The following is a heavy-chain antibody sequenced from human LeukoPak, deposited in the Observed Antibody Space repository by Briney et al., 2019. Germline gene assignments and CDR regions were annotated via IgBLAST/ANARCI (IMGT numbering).Heavy chain of an antibody. D-gene: IGHD2-2*02. CDR1: GFTFSSYS. J-gene: IGHJ4*02. V-gene: IGHV3-30*02. Sequence: PGGSLRLSCAASGFTFSSYSMNWVRQAPGKGLEWVAFIRYDGSNKYYADSVKGRFTISRDNSKNTLYLQMNSLRAEDTAVYYCAKDWKRVVVVPAAIDYWGQGTLITVSS. CDR3: AKDWKRVVVVPAAIDY. CDR2: IRYDGSNK.